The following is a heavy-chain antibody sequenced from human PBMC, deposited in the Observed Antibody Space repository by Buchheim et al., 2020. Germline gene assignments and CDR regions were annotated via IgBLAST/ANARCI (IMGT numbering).Heavy chain of an antibody. V-gene: IGHV3-33*01. J-gene: IGHJ6*02. D-gene: IGHD5-18*01. CDR2: IWYDGSNK. CDR1: GFTFSSYG. Sequence: QVQLVESGGGVVQPGRSLRLSCAASGFTFSSYGMHWVRQAPGKGLEWVAVIWYDGSNKYYADSVKGRFTISSDNSKNTLYLQMNSLRAEDTAVYYCARDGNTAMALYYYGMDVWGQGTT. CDR3: ARDGNTAMALYYYGMDV.